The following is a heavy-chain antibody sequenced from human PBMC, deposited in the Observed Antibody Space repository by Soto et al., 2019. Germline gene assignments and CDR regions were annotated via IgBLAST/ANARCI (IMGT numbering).Heavy chain of an antibody. CDR1: ELTFSSYG. Sequence: PGGSLRLSCAASELTFSSYGMHLVRPAPGKGLEWVAVISYDGSNKYYADSVKGRFTISRDNSKNTLYLQMNSLRAEDTAVYYCAKDDSSGWYGRYYYYGMDVWGQGTKVTVSS. CDR3: AKDDSSGWYGRYYYYGMDV. D-gene: IGHD6-19*01. J-gene: IGHJ6*02. V-gene: IGHV3-30*18. CDR2: ISYDGSNK.